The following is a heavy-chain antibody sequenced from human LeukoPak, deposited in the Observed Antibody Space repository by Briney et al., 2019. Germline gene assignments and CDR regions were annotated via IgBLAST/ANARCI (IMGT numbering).Heavy chain of an antibody. CDR3: ARASSSSWLS. Sequence: SETLSLTCTVSGGSISSGGYYWSWIRQPPGKGLEWIGYIYHSGSTYYNPSLKSRVTISVDRSKNQFSLKLSSVTAADTAVYYCARASSSSWLSWGQGTLVTVSS. CDR2: IYHSGST. V-gene: IGHV4-30-2*01. J-gene: IGHJ4*02. CDR1: GGSISSGGYY. D-gene: IGHD3-22*01.